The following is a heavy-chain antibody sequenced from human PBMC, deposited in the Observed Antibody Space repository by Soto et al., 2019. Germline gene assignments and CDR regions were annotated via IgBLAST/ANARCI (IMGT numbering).Heavy chain of an antibody. CDR3: ARQGRNTKIVILRHYATDF. J-gene: IGHJ6*02. CDR2: ILYSGDT. CDR1: SGSISSNSYL. D-gene: IGHD3-22*01. Sequence: SETLSLTCSVSSGSISSNSYLWGWIRQPPGKGLEWIGAILYSGDTYYSESLKSRVTMSVDTAKNQFSLKLNSVTAADTAVYYCARQGRNTKIVILRHYATDFWGQGTAVTVSS. V-gene: IGHV4-39*01.